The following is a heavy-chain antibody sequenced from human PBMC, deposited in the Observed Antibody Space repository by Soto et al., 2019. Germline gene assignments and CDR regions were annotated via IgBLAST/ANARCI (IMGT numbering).Heavy chain of an antibody. V-gene: IGHV4-31*03. D-gene: IGHD4-17*01. CDR3: ARKGSTVTTGDAFDI. J-gene: IGHJ3*02. CDR1: GGSISSGGYY. CDR2: IYYSGST. Sequence: QVQLQESGPGLVKPSQTLSLTCTVSGGSISSGGYYWSWIRQHPGKGLEWIGYIYYSGSTYYNPFLKSRVTISVDTSKNQFSLKLSSVTAADTAVYYCARKGSTVTTGDAFDIWGQGTMVTVSS.